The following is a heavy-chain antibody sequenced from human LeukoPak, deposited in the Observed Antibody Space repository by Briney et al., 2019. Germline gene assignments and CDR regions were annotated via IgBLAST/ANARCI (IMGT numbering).Heavy chain of an antibody. Sequence: SGTLSLTCTVSGGSISSYYWSWIRQPPGKGLEWIGYIYYSGSTNYNPSLKSRVTISVDTSKNQFSLKLSSVTAADTAVYYCARDGAGAADYWGQGTLVTVSS. D-gene: IGHD1-26*01. CDR1: GGSISSYY. CDR2: IYYSGST. V-gene: IGHV4-59*01. CDR3: ARDGAGAADY. J-gene: IGHJ4*02.